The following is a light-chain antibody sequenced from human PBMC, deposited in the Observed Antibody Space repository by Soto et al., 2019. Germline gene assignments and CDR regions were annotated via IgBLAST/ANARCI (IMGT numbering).Light chain of an antibody. CDR2: AAS. CDR3: QQANSFPPT. V-gene: IGKV1-12*01. CDR1: QGISNW. Sequence: DIQMTQSPSSVSASVGDRVTITCRASQGISNWLAWYQQKPGKAPKLLIYAASSWQSGVPSRFSGSGSGTDFTITISLLHAEDSATYCCQQANSFPPTFGQGTKVEI. J-gene: IGKJ1*01.